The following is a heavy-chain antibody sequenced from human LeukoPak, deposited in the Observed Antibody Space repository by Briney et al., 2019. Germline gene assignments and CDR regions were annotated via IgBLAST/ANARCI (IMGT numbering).Heavy chain of an antibody. CDR2: ISGSDGST. V-gene: IGHV3-23*01. Sequence: PGGSLRLSCAAFAFTFSSFAMRCVRQAPGKGLEWVSGISGSDGSTYYADSVKCRFTISRGNSKNTLYLQMNSLRAEDTAVYSCAATTLTARRGYWGQGTLVTVSS. CDR1: AFTFSSFA. J-gene: IGHJ4*02. CDR3: AATTLTARRGY. D-gene: IGHD4-17*01.